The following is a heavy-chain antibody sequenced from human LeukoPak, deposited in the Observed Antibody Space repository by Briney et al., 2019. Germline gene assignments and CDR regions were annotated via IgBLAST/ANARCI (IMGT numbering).Heavy chain of an antibody. J-gene: IGHJ4*02. CDR3: AKTSAGWD. Sequence: PSETLPLTCTVSGGSISSNNYFWGWIRQPPGKGLEWIGSINYIGTTYYNPSLKSRVTVSVDTSKNQFSLNLSSVTAPDTAVYYCAKTSAGWDWGQGTLVTVSS. V-gene: IGHV4-39*01. CDR2: INYIGTT. D-gene: IGHD6-13*01. CDR1: GGSISSNNYF.